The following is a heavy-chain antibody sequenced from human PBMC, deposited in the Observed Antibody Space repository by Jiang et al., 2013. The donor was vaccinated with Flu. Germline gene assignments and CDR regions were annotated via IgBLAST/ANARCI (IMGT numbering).Heavy chain of an antibody. J-gene: IGHJ3*02. CDR2: MSASGST. CDR3: ARAEWLADPFDI. D-gene: IGHD6-19*01. V-gene: IGHV4-59*01. Sequence: GSGLVKPSETLSLTCTVSGGSISSYYWSWMRQPPGKGLEWIGYMSASGSTNYDPSLKSRVTISLDTSKNQFSLILNSVTAADTAVYYCARAEWLADPFDIWGQGTMVTVSS. CDR1: GGSISSYY.